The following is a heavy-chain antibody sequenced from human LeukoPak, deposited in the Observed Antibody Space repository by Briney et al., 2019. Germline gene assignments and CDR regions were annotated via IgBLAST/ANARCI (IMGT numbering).Heavy chain of an antibody. J-gene: IGHJ4*02. CDR3: ARDPSGWELPTDY. CDR1: GYTFTGYC. Sequence: ASVKVSCKASGYTFTGYCMHWVRQAPGQGLEWMGWINPNSGGTNYAQKFQGGVTMTRDTSISTAYMELSRLRSDDTAVYYCARDPSGWELPTDYWGQGTLVTVSS. V-gene: IGHV1-2*02. CDR2: INPNSGGT. D-gene: IGHD1-26*01.